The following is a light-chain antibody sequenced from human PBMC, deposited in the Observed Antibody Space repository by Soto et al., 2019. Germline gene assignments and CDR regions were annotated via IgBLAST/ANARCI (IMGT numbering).Light chain of an antibody. J-gene: IGKJ1*01. CDR2: DAT. V-gene: IGKV1-5*01. CDR3: QQFAKSST. CDR1: HNIARW. Sequence: QMTQSPSTLSASVGARVTITCRASHNIARWVAWYQQKPGRAPSLLIFDATTLHSGVPSRFSGGGSGTEFTLPINGLQPDDFATYYCQQFAKSSTFGQGTTVEIK.